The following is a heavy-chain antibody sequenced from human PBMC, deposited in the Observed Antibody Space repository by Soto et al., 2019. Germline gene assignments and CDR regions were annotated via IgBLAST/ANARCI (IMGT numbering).Heavy chain of an antibody. CDR1: GYTFTDYS. V-gene: IGHV1-3*01. Sequence: GASVKVSCKASGYTFTDYSMHWVRQAPGQRLEWMGWIHGNNGSTRYSQNFQGRVTITRDTSASTDYMELGSLTSEDTAVYYCARPMNYNDYLDYWGQGTLVTVSS. CDR2: IHGNNGST. CDR3: ARPMNYNDYLDY. J-gene: IGHJ4*02. D-gene: IGHD3-10*01.